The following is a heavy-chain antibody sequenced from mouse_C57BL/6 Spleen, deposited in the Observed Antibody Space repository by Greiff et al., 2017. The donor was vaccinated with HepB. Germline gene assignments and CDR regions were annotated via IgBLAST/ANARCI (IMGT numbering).Heavy chain of an antibody. Sequence: QVQLQQPGAELVRPGTSVKLSCKASGYTFTSYWMHWVKQRPGQGLEWIGVIDPSDSYTNYNQKFKGKATLTVDTSSSTAYMQISSLTSEDSAVYYCARGTAQAHFDYWGQGTTLTVSS. D-gene: IGHD3-2*02. CDR1: GYTFTSYW. J-gene: IGHJ2*01. CDR2: IDPSDSYT. CDR3: ARGTAQAHFDY. V-gene: IGHV1-59*01.